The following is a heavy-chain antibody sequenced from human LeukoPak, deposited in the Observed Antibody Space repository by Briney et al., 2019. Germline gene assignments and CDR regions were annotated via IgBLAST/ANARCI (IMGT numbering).Heavy chain of an antibody. CDR2: IYYSGST. D-gene: IGHD6-13*01. Sequence: SETLSLTCTVSGGSISSSSYYWGWIRQPPGKGLEWIGSIYYSGSTYYNPSLKSRVTISVDTSKNQFSLKLSSVTAADTAVYYCARRRSSSWYVSFDYWGQGTLATVSS. J-gene: IGHJ4*02. CDR1: GGSISSSSYY. CDR3: ARRRSSSWYVSFDY. V-gene: IGHV4-39*01.